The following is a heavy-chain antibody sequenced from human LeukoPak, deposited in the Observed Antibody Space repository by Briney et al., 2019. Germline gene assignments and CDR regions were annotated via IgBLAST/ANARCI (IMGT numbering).Heavy chain of an antibody. Sequence: ASVKVSCKASGYTFTSYGISWVRQAPGQGLEWMGWISAYNGNTNYAQKLQGRVTMTTDTSTSTAYMELRSLRSDDTAVYYCGGSVTTLTYFDYWGQGTLVTVSS. CDR3: GGSVTTLTYFDY. V-gene: IGHV1-18*01. CDR2: ISAYNGNT. J-gene: IGHJ4*02. D-gene: IGHD4-17*01. CDR1: GYTFTSYG.